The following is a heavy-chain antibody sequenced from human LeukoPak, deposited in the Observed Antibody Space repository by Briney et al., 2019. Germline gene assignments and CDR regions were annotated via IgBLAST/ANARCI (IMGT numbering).Heavy chain of an antibody. Sequence: PSETLSLTCTVSGGSISSYYWSWIRQPPGKGLEWIGYIYYSGSTNYNPSLKSRVTISVDTSKNQFSLKLNSVTAADTAVYYCARAPSNSGYNWFDPWGQGTLVTVSS. J-gene: IGHJ5*02. CDR2: IYYSGST. CDR1: GGSISSYY. V-gene: IGHV4-59*01. D-gene: IGHD2-2*03. CDR3: ARAPSNSGYNWFDP.